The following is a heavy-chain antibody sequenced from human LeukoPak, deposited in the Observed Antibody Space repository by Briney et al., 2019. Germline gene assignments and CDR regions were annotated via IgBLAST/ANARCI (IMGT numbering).Heavy chain of an antibody. J-gene: IGHJ3*02. Sequence: ASVKVSCKASVYTFTGYYIHWVRQAPGQGLERMGWINPNSGGTNYAQKFQGGVTMTRDTSISTAYMELSRLRSDDTAVYYCARDFEYCSSTSCSDAFDIWGQGTMVTVSS. D-gene: IGHD2-2*01. V-gene: IGHV1-2*02. CDR2: INPNSGGT. CDR1: VYTFTGYY. CDR3: ARDFEYCSSTSCSDAFDI.